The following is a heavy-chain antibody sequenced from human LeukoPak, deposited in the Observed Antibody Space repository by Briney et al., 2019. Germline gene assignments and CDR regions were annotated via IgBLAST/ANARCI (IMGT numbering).Heavy chain of an antibody. CDR3: ARGAGATLYYYYYYMDV. V-gene: IGHV1-2*02. Sequence: ASVKVSCKASGYTFTGYYMHWVRQAPGQGLEWMAWINPNSGGTNYAQKFQGRVTMTRDTSISTAYMELSRLRSDDTAVYYCARGAGATLYYYYYYMDVWGKGTTVTVSS. J-gene: IGHJ6*03. CDR2: INPNSGGT. CDR1: GYTFTGYY. D-gene: IGHD1-26*01.